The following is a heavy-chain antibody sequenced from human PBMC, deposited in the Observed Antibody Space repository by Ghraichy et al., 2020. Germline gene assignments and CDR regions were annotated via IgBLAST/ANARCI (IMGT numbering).Heavy chain of an antibody. CDR3: AGQKASLGASLIGY. V-gene: IGHV4-39*01. CDR2: IYYSGNT. J-gene: IGHJ4*02. CDR1: GGSISSSSYY. Sequence: SQTLSLTCTVSGGSISSSSYYWGWIRQPPGKGLEWIGSIYYSGNTYYNPSLKSRVTFSVDTSKNQFSLKLNSVTAADAAVYYCAGQKASLGASLIGYWGQGTLVTV. D-gene: IGHD4/OR15-4a*01.